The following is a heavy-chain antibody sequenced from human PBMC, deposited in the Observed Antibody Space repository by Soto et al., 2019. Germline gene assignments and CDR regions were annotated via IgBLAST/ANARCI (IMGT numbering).Heavy chain of an antibody. CDR1: GFTFSSYW. CDR2: INTDGSST. J-gene: IGHJ4*02. V-gene: IGHV3-74*01. CDR3: ARRGSGVTRGLHY. D-gene: IGHD2-15*01. Sequence: EVQLVESGGGLVQPGGSLRLSCAASGFTFSSYWMHWVRQAPGKGLVWISRINTDGSSTSYVDSVQGRFTISRDNGKKAVFLQMNSLRGEDTAVYYCARRGSGVTRGLHYWGQGTLVTVSS.